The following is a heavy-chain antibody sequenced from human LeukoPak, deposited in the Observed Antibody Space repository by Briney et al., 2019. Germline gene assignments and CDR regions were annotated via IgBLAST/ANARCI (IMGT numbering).Heavy chain of an antibody. CDR3: ARGRQDVNMILVVMAGVSYYLDV. CDR2: MSPSGSS. CDR1: GGSFSDYY. Sequence: PSETLSLTCAVYGGSFSDYYWTWIRQTPGKGLEWIWEMSPSGSSNYNPSLKSRVTISVDTSKNQFSLKLRSVTAADTAVYYCARGRQDVNMILVVMAGVSYYLDVWSKGTTVTAS. J-gene: IGHJ6*03. V-gene: IGHV4-34*01. D-gene: IGHD3-22*01.